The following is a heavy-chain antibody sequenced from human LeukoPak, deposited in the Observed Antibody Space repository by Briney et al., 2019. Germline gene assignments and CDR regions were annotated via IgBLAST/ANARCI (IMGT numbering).Heavy chain of an antibody. D-gene: IGHD4-17*01. Sequence: SGTLSLTCTVSGGSFSGYYWSWIRQPPGKGLEWIAYIYSSGSTKYSPSLKSRVTISVDTSKKQFSLKLSSVTAADTAMYYCARDRDYEGYGMDVWGQGTTVTVSS. CDR3: ARDRDYEGYGMDV. CDR2: IYSSGST. J-gene: IGHJ6*02. V-gene: IGHV4-59*01. CDR1: GGSFSGYY.